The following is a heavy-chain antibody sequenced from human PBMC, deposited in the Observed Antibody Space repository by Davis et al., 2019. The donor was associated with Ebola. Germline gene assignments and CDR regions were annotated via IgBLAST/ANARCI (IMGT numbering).Heavy chain of an antibody. CDR3: ARGFVVVPAATNWFDP. D-gene: IGHD2-2*01. Sequence: MPSETLSLTCAVYGGSFSGYYWSWIRQPPGKGLEWIGEINHSGSTNYNPSLKSRVTISVDTSNSQFSLKLSSVTAADTAVYYCARGFVVVPAATNWFDPWGQGTLVTVSS. CDR1: GGSFSGYY. J-gene: IGHJ5*02. CDR2: INHSGST. V-gene: IGHV4-34*01.